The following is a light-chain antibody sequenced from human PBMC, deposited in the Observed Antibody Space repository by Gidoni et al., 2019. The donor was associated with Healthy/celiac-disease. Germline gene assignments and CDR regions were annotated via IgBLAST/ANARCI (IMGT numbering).Light chain of an antibody. Sequence: EILLTQSPATLSLSPGERATLSCRASQSVSSYLACYQQKPGQAPRLLIYDASNRATGIPARFSGSGSGTDFTLTISSLEPEDFAVYYCQQRSTPLAFGGGTKVEIK. CDR1: QSVSSY. CDR3: QQRSTPLA. V-gene: IGKV3-11*01. CDR2: DAS. J-gene: IGKJ4*01.